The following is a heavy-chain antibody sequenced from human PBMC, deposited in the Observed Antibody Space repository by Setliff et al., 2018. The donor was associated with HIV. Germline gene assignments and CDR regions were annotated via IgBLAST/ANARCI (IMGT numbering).Heavy chain of an antibody. V-gene: IGHV3-30*07. CDR2: MSYDGNNK. D-gene: IGHD2-15*01. J-gene: IGHJ6*02. Sequence: SLRLSCAASGFIFSSYAMHWVRQAPGKGLEWVAVMSYDGNNKYYADSVKGRFTISRDNAKKSLYLQMNSLRAEDTAIYYCARSEKYCSSGSCFRGCYGMDVWGQGTLVTVSS. CDR3: ARSEKYCSSGSCFRGCYGMDV. CDR1: GFIFSSYA.